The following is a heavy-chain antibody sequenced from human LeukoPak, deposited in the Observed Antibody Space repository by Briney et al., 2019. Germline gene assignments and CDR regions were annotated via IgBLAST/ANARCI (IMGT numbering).Heavy chain of an antibody. V-gene: IGHV4-59*01. J-gene: IGHJ4*02. D-gene: IGHD6-19*01. Sequence: SETLSLTCTVSGGSISSYYWSWIRQPPGKGLEWIGYIYYSGGTNYNPSLKSRVTISVDASKNQFSLQLSSVTAADTAVYYCARDPYSSGWFDYWGQGTLVTVSS. CDR2: IYYSGGT. CDR1: GGSISSYY. CDR3: ARDPYSSGWFDY.